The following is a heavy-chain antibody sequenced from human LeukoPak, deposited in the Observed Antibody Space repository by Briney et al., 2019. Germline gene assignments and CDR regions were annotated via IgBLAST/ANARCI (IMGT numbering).Heavy chain of an antibody. CDR2: INPKSGGT. Sequence: ASVKVSCKASGYTFIDYYIHWVRHASGQGLEWMGWINPKSGGTNYAQTFQGRVTMTRDTSISTAYMELSRLRSDDMAVYYCARGYYYESSASGGYWGQGTLVTVSS. V-gene: IGHV1-2*02. J-gene: IGHJ4*02. CDR3: ARGYYYESSASGGY. D-gene: IGHD3-22*01. CDR1: GYTFIDYY.